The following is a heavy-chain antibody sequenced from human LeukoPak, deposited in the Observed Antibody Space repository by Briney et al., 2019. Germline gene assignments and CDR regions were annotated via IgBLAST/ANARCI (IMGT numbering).Heavy chain of an antibody. CDR2: IYYSGST. Sequence: SETLSLTCTVSGGSIGSSSYYWGWIRQPPGKGLEWIGSIYYSGSTYYNPSLKSRVTISVDTSKNQFSLQLSSVTAADTAVYYCARPDSSAWGYAFDIWGQGTMVTVSS. CDR3: ARPDSSAWGYAFDI. CDR1: GGSIGSSSYY. V-gene: IGHV4-39*01. J-gene: IGHJ3*02. D-gene: IGHD6-19*01.